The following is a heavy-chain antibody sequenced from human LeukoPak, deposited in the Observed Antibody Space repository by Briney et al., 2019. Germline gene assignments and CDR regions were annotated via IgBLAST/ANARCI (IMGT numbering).Heavy chain of an antibody. D-gene: IGHD4-17*01. CDR2: ISRTYI. V-gene: IGHV3-21*01. CDR1: GFTFSSYS. CDR3: ATGPHGDYFDY. Sequence: SGGSLRLSWAASGFTFSSYSMNWVRQAGGKGLHWFSSISRTYIYYPYSLNARFTISRDNPKNSLYLQMNSLRADDTAVYYCATGPHGDYFDYWGQGTLVTVSS. J-gene: IGHJ4*02.